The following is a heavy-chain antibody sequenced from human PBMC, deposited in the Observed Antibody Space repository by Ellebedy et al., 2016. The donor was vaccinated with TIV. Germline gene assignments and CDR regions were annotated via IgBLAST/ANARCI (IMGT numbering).Heavy chain of an antibody. V-gene: IGHV3-30-3*01. D-gene: IGHD4-17*01. J-gene: IGHJ6*02. Sequence: GESLKISCAASGLTFSSHAMSWVRQAPGKGLEWVSLISYDGSNTDYADSVKGRFTISRDNSKNTVYLHMNSLRAEDTAVYYCVRDSRVTTSYTYYGLDVWGQGTTVTVSS. CDR2: ISYDGSNT. CDR3: VRDSRVTTSYTYYGLDV. CDR1: GLTFSSHA.